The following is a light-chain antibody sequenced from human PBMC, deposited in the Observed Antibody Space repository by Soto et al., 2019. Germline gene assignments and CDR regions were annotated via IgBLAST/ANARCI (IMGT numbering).Light chain of an antibody. Sequence: EIVLTQSPATLSLSPGERVTLSSRATQTVRSSLAWYQQKPGQAPRLIIYEASNRATGIPARFSGSGSGTDFTLSISSLEPEDFAVYYCQQHIGWPLTFGGGTKLEI. CDR2: EAS. J-gene: IGKJ4*01. CDR1: QTVRSS. V-gene: IGKV3-11*01. CDR3: QQHIGWPLT.